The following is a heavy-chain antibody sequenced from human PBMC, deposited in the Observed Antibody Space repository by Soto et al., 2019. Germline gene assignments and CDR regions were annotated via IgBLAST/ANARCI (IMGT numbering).Heavy chain of an antibody. CDR3: ARDKGLVVPAAILPRYYYYAREV. CDR1: GYSISSGYY. D-gene: IGHD2-2*01. J-gene: IGHJ6*02. CDR2: IYHSGST. Sequence: PSEPMSLTCAVSGYSISSGYYWGWIRQPPGKGLEWIGSIYHSGSTYYNPSLKSRVTISVDTSKNQFSMKLSSVTAADTAVYYVARDKGLVVPAAILPRYYYYAREVCGQWTTVT. V-gene: IGHV4-38-2*02.